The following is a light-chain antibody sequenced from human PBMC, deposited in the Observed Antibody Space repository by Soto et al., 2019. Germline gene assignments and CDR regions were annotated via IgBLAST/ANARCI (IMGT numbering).Light chain of an antibody. V-gene: IGKV1-5*01. Sequence: DIQMTQSPSTLSASAGDRVTITCRASQSISTWLAWYQQKPGKAPKLLIYGASSLESGVPSRFSGSGSGTEFTLTISSLQPDDFATYCCQQHNCYSERMFGQGTKVDIK. J-gene: IGKJ1*01. CDR1: QSISTW. CDR3: QQHNCYSERM. CDR2: GAS.